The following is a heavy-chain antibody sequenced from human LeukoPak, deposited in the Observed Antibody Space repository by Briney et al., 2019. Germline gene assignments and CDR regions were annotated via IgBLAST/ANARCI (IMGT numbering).Heavy chain of an antibody. CDR2: INHRGST. CDR3: ARHSEVWWLPHFDY. CDR1: GGSFSGGSFSGYY. Sequence: PSETLSLTCDVYGGSFSGGSFSGYYWSWIRQPPGKGLEWIGEINHRGSTNYNPSLKSRVTMSVDTSKNQFSLKLSSVTAADTAVYYCARHSEVWWLPHFDYWGQGTLVTVSS. V-gene: IGHV4-34*01. J-gene: IGHJ4*02. D-gene: IGHD5-12*01.